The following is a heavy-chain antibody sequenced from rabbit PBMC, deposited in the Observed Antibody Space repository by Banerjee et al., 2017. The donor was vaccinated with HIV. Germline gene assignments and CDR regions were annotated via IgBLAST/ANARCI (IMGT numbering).Heavy chain of an antibody. CDR1: GFSFSSGYF. Sequence: QEQLVESGGNLVKPGASLTLTCKGSGFSFSSGYFMCWVRQAPGKGLEVIACIYTSSGSTYYASWAKGRFTISKTSSTTVTLQMTSLTAADTATYFCVREFDGGFNLWGPGTLVTVS. CDR2: IYTSSGST. V-gene: IGHV1S45*01. CDR3: VREFDGGFNL. J-gene: IGHJ4*01. D-gene: IGHD2-1*01.